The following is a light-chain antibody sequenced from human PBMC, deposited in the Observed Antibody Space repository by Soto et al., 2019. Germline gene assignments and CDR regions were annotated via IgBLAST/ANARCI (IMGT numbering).Light chain of an antibody. J-gene: IGKJ3*01. CDR2: GAS. CDR1: ESVSTSY. Sequence: EIVLTQSPGTLSLSPGERATLSCRASESVSTSYLAWYQKKPGQAPRLLIYGASGRATGIPDRFSVSASGTDFTLTISRLEPEDFVVYYCQHYGTSALFGPGTKVDIK. V-gene: IGKV3-20*01. CDR3: QHYGTSAL.